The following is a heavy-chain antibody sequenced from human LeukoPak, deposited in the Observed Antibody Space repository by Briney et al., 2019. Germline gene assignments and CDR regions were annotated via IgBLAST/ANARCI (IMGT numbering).Heavy chain of an antibody. CDR3: ARDDDTTGRYSRFDY. CDR2: MWSDGTKK. Sequence: GGSLRLSCVGSGFTFSSYWMHWVRQAPGKGLEWVAVMWSDGTKKYYADSVKGRFTVSRDTSKHTLYLQMSSLRAEDTAVYFCARDDDTTGRYSRFDYWGQGTLVTVSS. CDR1: GFTFSSYW. V-gene: IGHV3-33*08. J-gene: IGHJ4*02. D-gene: IGHD3-22*01.